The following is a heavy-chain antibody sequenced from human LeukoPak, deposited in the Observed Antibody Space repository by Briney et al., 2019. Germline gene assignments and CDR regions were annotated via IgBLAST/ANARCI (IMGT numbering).Heavy chain of an antibody. J-gene: IGHJ6*03. CDR3: AREGAGSYGFRYIDV. Sequence: PSETLSLTCTVSGGSMTNYYWTWIRRPPGEGLEWLAYIYYYGSTNYDPSLESRLTLTVDTSKNQFSLKLSSVTAADTAVYYCAREGAGSYGFRYIDVWGKGTTVTVS. CDR1: GGSMTNYY. CDR2: IYYYGST. V-gene: IGHV4-59*01. D-gene: IGHD5-18*01.